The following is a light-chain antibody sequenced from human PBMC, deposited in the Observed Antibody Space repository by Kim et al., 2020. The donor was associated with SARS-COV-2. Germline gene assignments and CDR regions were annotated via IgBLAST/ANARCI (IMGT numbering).Light chain of an antibody. CDR3: NSRDSSGNVV. V-gene: IGLV3-19*01. CDR1: SLRSYY. CDR2: GKN. J-gene: IGLJ2*01. Sequence: VALGQTVRITCQGDSLRSYYASWYQQKPGQAPVLVIYGKNNRPSGIPDRFSGSSSGNTASLTITGAQAEDEADYYCNSRDSSGNVVFCGGTKLTVL.